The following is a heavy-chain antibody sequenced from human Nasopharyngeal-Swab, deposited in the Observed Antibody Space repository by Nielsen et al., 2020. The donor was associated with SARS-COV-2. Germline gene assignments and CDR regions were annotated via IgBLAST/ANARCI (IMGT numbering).Heavy chain of an antibody. D-gene: IGHD5-12*01. CDR1: GFTFSDYY. CDR2: INHSGST. CDR3: AREGYSGYDGGAFDY. V-gene: IGHV4-34*01. Sequence: ESLKISCAASGFTFSDYYMSWIRQAPGKGLEWIGEINHSGSTNYNPSLKSRVTISVDTSKNQFSLKLSSVTAADTAVYYCAREGYSGYDGGAFDYWGQGTLVTVSS. J-gene: IGHJ4*02.